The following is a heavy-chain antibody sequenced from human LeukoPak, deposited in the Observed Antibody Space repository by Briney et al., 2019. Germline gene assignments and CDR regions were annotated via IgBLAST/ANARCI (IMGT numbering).Heavy chain of an antibody. Sequence: ASVKVSCKASGYTFTGYYMHWVRQAPGQGLEWMGWINPNSGGTNYAQKFQGWVTMTRDTSISTAYMELSRLRSDDTAVYYCARGPHPYSSGWRTNWFDPRGQGTLVTVSS. CDR2: INPNSGGT. V-gene: IGHV1-2*04. CDR3: ARGPHPYSSGWRTNWFDP. D-gene: IGHD6-19*01. J-gene: IGHJ5*02. CDR1: GYTFTGYY.